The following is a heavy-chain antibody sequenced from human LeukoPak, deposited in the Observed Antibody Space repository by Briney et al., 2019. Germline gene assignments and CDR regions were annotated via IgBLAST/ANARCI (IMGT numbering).Heavy chain of an antibody. V-gene: IGHV3-NL1*01. CDR2: ISAAGRNT. Sequence: GGSLRLSCAASGFTFSSYGMHWVRQSPGKGLEWVAAISAAGRNTSYADYVEGRFTIIRDKSKNMVHLQMTNMRVDDTAMYYCAKDRGTGYLFDWTVLSWGQGTLVTVSS. J-gene: IGHJ5*02. D-gene: IGHD3/OR15-3a*01. CDR3: AKDRGTGYLFDWTVLS. CDR1: GFTFSSYG.